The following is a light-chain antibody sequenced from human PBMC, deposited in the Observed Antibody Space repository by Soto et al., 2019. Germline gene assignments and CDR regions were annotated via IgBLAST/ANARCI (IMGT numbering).Light chain of an antibody. J-gene: IGLJ1*01. CDR1: SSDVGGYNY. V-gene: IGLV2-14*01. CDR3: ISYTSSLFV. CDR2: DVS. Sequence: QSALTQPASVSGSPGQSITISCTGTSSDVGGYNYVSWYQQHPGKAPKLMIYDVSNRPSGVSNRFSGSKSGNTASLTISGLQAEDEADYYCISYTSSLFVFGTGTKLNVL.